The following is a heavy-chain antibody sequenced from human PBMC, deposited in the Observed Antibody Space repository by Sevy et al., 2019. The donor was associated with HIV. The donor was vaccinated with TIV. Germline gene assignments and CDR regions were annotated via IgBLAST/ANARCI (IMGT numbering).Heavy chain of an antibody. J-gene: IGHJ4*02. D-gene: IGHD6-13*01. V-gene: IGHV4-59*01. CDR2: IYYSGST. Sequence: SETLSLTCTVSGGSISNYYWSWIRQPPGKGLEWIGYIYYSGSTNYNPSLKSRVTISVDTSKNQFSLKLSSVTAADTAVYYCARERQLVLDYWDQGTLVTVSS. CDR1: GGSISNYY. CDR3: ARERQLVLDY.